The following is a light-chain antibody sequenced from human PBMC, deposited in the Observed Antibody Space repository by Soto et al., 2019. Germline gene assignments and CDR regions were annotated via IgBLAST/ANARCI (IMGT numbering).Light chain of an antibody. J-gene: IGLJ3*02. V-gene: IGLV2-14*01. CDR1: SSDVGRYNY. CDR2: EVS. CDR3: SSYTTTSTRV. Sequence: QSALTQPASVSGSRGQSITISCTGTSSDVGRYNYVSWYQQHPGKAPKLMIYEVSNRPSGVSNRFSGSKSGNTASLTISGLQAEDEADYYCSSYTTTSTRVFGGGTKLTVL.